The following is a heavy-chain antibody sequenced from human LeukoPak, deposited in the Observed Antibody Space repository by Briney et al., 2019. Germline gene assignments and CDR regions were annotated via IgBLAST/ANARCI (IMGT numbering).Heavy chain of an antibody. V-gene: IGHV3-9*01. CDR3: AKDRGRYYYYGMDV. CDR2: ISWNSGSI. J-gene: IGHJ6*02. CDR1: GFTFDDYA. Sequence: GGSLRLSCAASGFTFDDYAMHWVRQAPGKGLEWVSGISWNSGSIGYADSVKGRFTISRDNAKNSLYLQMYSLRAEDTALYYCAKDRGRYYYYGMDVWGQGTTVTVSS.